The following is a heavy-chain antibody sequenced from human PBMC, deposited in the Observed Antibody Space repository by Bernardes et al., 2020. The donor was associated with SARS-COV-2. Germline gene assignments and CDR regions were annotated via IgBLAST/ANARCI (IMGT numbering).Heavy chain of an antibody. CDR1: GSTCNTYA. CDR3: ARAPITMVRGIELNY. Sequence: GGSLRPSFVGSGSTCNTYAMYWVRQAPGKVREYFSAISYNGGSADYATFVKGRFTISRDNSKNTLFLQMRSLRVEDMAVYYCARAPITMVRGIELNYWGQGTLVTVYS. D-gene: IGHD3-10*01. J-gene: IGHJ4*02. CDR2: ISYNGGSA. V-gene: IGHV3-64*01.